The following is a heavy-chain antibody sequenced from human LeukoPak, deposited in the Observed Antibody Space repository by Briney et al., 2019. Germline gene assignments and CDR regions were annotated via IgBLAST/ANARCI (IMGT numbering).Heavy chain of an antibody. CDR3: ARDRGEDSGHSGYDWINPFDY. D-gene: IGHD5-12*01. CDR1: GFTFSSYE. J-gene: IGHJ4*02. V-gene: IGHV3-48*03. CDR2: ISSGSTI. Sequence: GGSLRLSCAASGFTFSSYEMNWVRQAPGKGLEWVSYISSGSTIYYADSVKGRFTISRDNAKNSLYLQMNSLRAEDTAVYYCARDRGEDSGHSGYDWINPFDYWGQGTLVAVSS.